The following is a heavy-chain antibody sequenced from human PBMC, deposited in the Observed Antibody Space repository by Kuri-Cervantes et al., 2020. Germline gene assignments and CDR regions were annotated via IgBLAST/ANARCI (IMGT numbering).Heavy chain of an antibody. Sequence: GGSLRLSCAASGFTFSSYEMNWVRQAPGKGLEWVSGISWNSGSIGYADSVKGRFTISRDNAKNSLYLQMNSLRAEDTALYYCAKDYGSGSLHDAFDIWGQGTMVPSPQ. CDR2: ISWNSGSI. CDR1: GFTFSSYE. J-gene: IGHJ3*02. V-gene: IGHV3-9*01. D-gene: IGHD3-10*01. CDR3: AKDYGSGSLHDAFDI.